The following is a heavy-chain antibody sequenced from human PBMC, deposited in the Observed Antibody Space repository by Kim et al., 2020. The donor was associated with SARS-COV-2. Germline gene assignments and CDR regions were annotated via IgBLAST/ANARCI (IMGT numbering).Heavy chain of an antibody. D-gene: IGHD2-15*01. CDR3: AREGDVVVVAAIPLPNWFDP. J-gene: IGHJ5*02. Sequence: GGSLRLSCAASGFTFSSYSMNWVRQAPGKGLEWVSSISSSSSYIYYADSVKGRFTISRDNAKNSLYLQMNSLRAEDTAVYYCAREGDVVVVAAIPLPNWFDPWGQGTLVTVSS. CDR2: ISSSSSYI. CDR1: GFTFSSYS. V-gene: IGHV3-21*01.